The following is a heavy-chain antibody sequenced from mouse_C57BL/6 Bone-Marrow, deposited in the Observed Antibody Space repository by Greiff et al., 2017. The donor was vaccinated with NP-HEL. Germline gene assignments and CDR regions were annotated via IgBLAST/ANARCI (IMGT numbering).Heavy chain of an antibody. D-gene: IGHD1-1*01. CDR3: ATTVVPHWYFDV. Sequence: QVQLQQPGAELVKPGASVKLSCKASGYTFTSYWMQWVKQRPGQGLEWIGEIDPSDSYTNYNQKFKGKATLNVDTSSSTAYMQLSSLTSEDSAVYYCATTVVPHWYFDVWGTGTTVTVSS. CDR2: IDPSDSYT. J-gene: IGHJ1*03. CDR1: GYTFTSYW. V-gene: IGHV1-50*01.